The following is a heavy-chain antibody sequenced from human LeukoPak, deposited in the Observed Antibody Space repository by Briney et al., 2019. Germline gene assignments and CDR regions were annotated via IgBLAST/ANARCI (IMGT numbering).Heavy chain of an antibody. CDR3: TRAPNWFDL. Sequence: SETLSLTCAVSGVSIGISHWSWLRQSAGKGLEWIGRVYNSGRITCNPSLKSRVTMSLDTSKNQLSLILTSVTAADTAVYYCTRAPNWFDLWGQGTLVTVSP. J-gene: IGHJ5*02. CDR1: GVSIGISH. CDR2: VYNSGRI. V-gene: IGHV4-4*07.